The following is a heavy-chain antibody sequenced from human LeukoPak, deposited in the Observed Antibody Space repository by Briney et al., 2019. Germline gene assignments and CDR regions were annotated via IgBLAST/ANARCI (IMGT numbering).Heavy chain of an antibody. V-gene: IGHV3-21*01. Sequence: GGSLRLSCAASGFTFSSYSMNWVRQAPGKGLEWVSSISSSSSYIYYADSVKGRFTISRDNAKNSLYLQMNSLRAEDTAVYYCARAPVGSSSWYNYWGQGTLVTVSS. CDR2: ISSSSSYI. J-gene: IGHJ4*02. D-gene: IGHD6-13*01. CDR1: GFTFSSYS. CDR3: ARAPVGSSSWYNY.